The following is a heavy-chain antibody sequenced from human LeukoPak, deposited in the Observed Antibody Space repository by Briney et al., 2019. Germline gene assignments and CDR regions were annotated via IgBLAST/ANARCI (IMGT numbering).Heavy chain of an antibody. CDR3: TIDRDFLIWFGAGGH. D-gene: IGHD3-10*01. V-gene: IGHV3-15*07. J-gene: IGHJ1*01. Sequence: GGSLRLSCAASGFTFNNAWMHWVRQAPGQGLEWVGQIKANADGGTADYAAPVKGRFTISRDDSKNMIYLQMDSLKAEDTALYYCTIDRDFLIWFGAGGHWGQGTLVTVSS. CDR2: IKANADGGTA. CDR1: GFTFNNAW.